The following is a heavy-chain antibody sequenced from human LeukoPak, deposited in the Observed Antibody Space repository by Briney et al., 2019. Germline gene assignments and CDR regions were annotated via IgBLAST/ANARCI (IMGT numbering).Heavy chain of an antibody. CDR1: GGSFSGYY. Sequence: PSETLSFTCAVYGGSFSGYYWSWIRQPPGKGLEWIGEINHSGSTNYNPSLKCRVTISVDPSKNQFSLKLISVTAADSAVYYCGTGLEAAAGNWFDPWGQGTLVTDSS. CDR2: INHSGST. J-gene: IGHJ5*02. D-gene: IGHD6-13*01. V-gene: IGHV4-34*01. CDR3: GTGLEAAAGNWFDP.